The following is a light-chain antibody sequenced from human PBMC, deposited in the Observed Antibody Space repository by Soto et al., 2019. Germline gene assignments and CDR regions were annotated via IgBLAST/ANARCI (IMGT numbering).Light chain of an antibody. J-gene: IGKJ1*01. CDR2: GAS. Sequence: LMTQSTATLSVAPGEGATRSCRASQSVSSKLAWYQQKPGQAPRLLIYGASTRATGIPARFSGSGSGTEFTLIISSLQSEDSAVYYCQQYNSWLWTFGQGTKVDIK. CDR1: QSVSSK. V-gene: IGKV3-15*01. CDR3: QQYNSWLWT.